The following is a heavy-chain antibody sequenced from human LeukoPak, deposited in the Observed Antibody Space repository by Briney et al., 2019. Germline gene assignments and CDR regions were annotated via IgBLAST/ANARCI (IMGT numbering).Heavy chain of an antibody. Sequence: PSETLSLTCAVYGGSFSGYYWSWIRQPPGKGLEWIGEINHSGGTNYNPSLKSRVTISVDTSKNQFSLKLSSVTAADTAVYYCARGLGRGDYWGQGTLVTVSS. CDR3: ARGLGRGDY. CDR2: INHSGGT. V-gene: IGHV4-34*01. J-gene: IGHJ4*02. CDR1: GGSFSGYY.